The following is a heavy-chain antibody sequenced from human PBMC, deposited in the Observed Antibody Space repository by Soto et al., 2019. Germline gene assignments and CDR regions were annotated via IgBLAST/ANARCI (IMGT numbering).Heavy chain of an antibody. V-gene: IGHV4-39*01. Sequence: PSETRSLTCTVSGGSISSSSYYWGWIRQPPGKGLEWIGSIYYSGSTYYNPSLKSRVTISVDTSKNQFSLKLSSVTAADTAVYYCARPSAGYYDFWSGRSEGWFDPWGQGTLVTVSS. D-gene: IGHD3-3*01. CDR3: ARPSAGYYDFWSGRSEGWFDP. J-gene: IGHJ5*02. CDR1: GGSISSSSYY. CDR2: IYYSGST.